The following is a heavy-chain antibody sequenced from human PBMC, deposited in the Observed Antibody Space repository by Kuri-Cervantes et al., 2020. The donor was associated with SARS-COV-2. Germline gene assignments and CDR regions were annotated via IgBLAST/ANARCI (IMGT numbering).Heavy chain of an antibody. CDR3: AXXXTDVAY. Sequence: ASVKVSCKASGYTFTSYGISWVRQAPXQGLEWMXXXSAYNGNTXYAQKLQGRVTXXTDTSTSTAYMELRSLRSXXTAVYYCAXXXTDVAYWGQGTLVTVSS. J-gene: IGHJ4*02. CDR1: GYTFTSYG. CDR2: XSAYNGNT. V-gene: IGHV1-18*01. D-gene: IGHD4-11*01.